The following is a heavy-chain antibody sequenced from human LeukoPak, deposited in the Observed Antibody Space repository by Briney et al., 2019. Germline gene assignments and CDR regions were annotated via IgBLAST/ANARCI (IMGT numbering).Heavy chain of an antibody. Sequence: PSETLSLTCAIYGGSFSTYYWRWIREPPGKGLEWMGDITHSGSKKYTPSLKSRVTMSVDTSKSQFSLKLSSVPATDTAVYYCQRGRTGHIDYWGQGALVTVSS. V-gene: IGHV4-34*01. J-gene: IGHJ4*02. CDR3: QRGRTGHIDY. CDR1: GGSFSTYY. CDR2: ITHSGSK.